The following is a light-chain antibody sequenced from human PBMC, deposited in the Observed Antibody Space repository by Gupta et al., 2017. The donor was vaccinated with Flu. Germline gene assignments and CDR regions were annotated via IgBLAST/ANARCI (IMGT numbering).Light chain of an antibody. J-gene: IGKJ1*01. Sequence: DIVMPQSPDSPAVSLGERATINCKSSRSVLYTSNNKNYFAWSQQKPGRPPKVLIYGASTPEGGVPGRCSGSAGGTDITLTSSVLQAEDGAVYYSQEKDTAPWTFGQGTKVEIK. CDR1: RSVLYTSNNKNY. V-gene: IGKV4-1*01. CDR2: GAS. CDR3: QEKDTAPWT.